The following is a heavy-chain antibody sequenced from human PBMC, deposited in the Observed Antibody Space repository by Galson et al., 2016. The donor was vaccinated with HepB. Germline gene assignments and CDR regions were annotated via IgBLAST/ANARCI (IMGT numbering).Heavy chain of an antibody. CDR2: ISWNSGRI. Sequence: SLRLSCATSGFTFNDYAMHWVRQAPGKGLEWVSGISWNSGRIDYADSVKGRFTVSRGNAKNSLYLQINSLRAEDTALYYCAKATSGSAYGSRYFQHWGQGTLVTVSS. CDR1: GFTFNDYA. CDR3: AKATSGSAYGSRYFQH. D-gene: IGHD3-10*01. V-gene: IGHV3-9*01. J-gene: IGHJ1*01.